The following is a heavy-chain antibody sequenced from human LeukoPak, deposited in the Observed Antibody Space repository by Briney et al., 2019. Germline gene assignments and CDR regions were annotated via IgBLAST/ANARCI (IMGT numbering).Heavy chain of an antibody. CDR3: ARARRDCSSTSCRFDP. CDR1: GYTFTSYY. V-gene: IGHV1-46*01. D-gene: IGHD2-2*01. Sequence: ASVKVSCKASGYTFTSYYMHWVRQAPGQGLEWMGIINPSGGSTSYAQKFRGRVTMTRDMSTSTVYMELSSLRSEDTAVYYCARARRDCSSTSCRFDPWGQGTLVTVSS. J-gene: IGHJ5*02. CDR2: INPSGGST.